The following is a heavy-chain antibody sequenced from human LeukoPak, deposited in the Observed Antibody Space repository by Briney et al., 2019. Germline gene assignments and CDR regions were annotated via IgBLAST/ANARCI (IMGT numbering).Heavy chain of an antibody. J-gene: IGHJ4*02. CDR1: GFTFSSYG. CDR2: ISYDGSNK. Sequence: GRSLRLSCAASGFTFSSYGMHWVRQAPGKGLEWVAVISYDGSNKYYADSVKGRFTISRDNSKNTLYLQMNSLRAEDTAVYYCRLAAGTEYWGQGTLVTVSS. CDR3: RLAAGTEY. V-gene: IGHV3-30*03. D-gene: IGHD6-13*01.